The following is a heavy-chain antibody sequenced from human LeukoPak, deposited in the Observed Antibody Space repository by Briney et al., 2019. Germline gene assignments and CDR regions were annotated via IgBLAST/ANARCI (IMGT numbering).Heavy chain of an antibody. J-gene: IGHJ4*02. Sequence: GGSLRLSCAATCFTLSSHAMSWVRQAPGKGLEWVSAISASGGGTYYADSVKGRFSISRDNSKDTLYLRTNCLRTTDPAVYYCKGAYSGYDRFDYWGQGTLVTVSS. CDR3: KGAYSGYDRFDY. D-gene: IGHD5-12*01. CDR2: ISASGGGT. CDR1: CFTLSSHA. V-gene: IGHV3-23*01.